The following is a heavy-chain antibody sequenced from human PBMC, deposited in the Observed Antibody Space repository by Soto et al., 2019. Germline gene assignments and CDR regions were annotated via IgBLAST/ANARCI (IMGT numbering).Heavy chain of an antibody. CDR3: ARVYYYGSGSYAFDI. CDR1: GFSISNYY. V-gene: IGHV4-59*06. J-gene: IGHJ3*02. Sequence: PSETLSLTCTVSGFSISNYYWSWIRQHPGKGLEWIGYIYYSGSTYYNPSLKSRVTISVDTSKTQFSLKLSSVTAADTAVYYCARVYYYGSGSYAFDIWGQGTMVTVSS. CDR2: IYYSGST. D-gene: IGHD3-10*01.